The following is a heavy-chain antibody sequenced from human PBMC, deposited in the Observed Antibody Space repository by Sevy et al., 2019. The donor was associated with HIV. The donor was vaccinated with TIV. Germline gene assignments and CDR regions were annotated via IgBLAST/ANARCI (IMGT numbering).Heavy chain of an antibody. Sequence: GGSLRLSCAASGFTFSSYWMHWVRQAPGKGLVWVSRVNSDGSSTSYADSVKGRFTISRDNAKNTLYLQMNRLRAEDTVVYYCARGAAAGTFDYWGQGTLVTVS. CDR3: ARGAAAGTFDY. CDR1: GFTFSSYW. V-gene: IGHV3-74*01. D-gene: IGHD6-13*01. J-gene: IGHJ4*02. CDR2: VNSDGSST.